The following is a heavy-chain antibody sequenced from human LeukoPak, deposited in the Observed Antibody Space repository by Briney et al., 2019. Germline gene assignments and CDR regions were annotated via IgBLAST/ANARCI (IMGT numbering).Heavy chain of an antibody. CDR2: ISGSGGST. D-gene: IGHD3-22*01. Sequence: PGGSLRLSCAASGFTFSSYAMGWVRQAPGKGLEWVSAISGSGGSTYYADSVKGRFTISRANSKNTLYLQMNSLRAEDTAVYYCAKDWTYYYDSSGPKGLAFDYWGQGTLVTVSS. J-gene: IGHJ4*02. CDR3: AKDWTYYYDSSGPKGLAFDY. CDR1: GFTFSSYA. V-gene: IGHV3-23*01.